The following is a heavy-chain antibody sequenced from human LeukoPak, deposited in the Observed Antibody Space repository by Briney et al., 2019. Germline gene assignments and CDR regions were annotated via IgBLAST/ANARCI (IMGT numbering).Heavy chain of an antibody. CDR3: VRGAGGMDY. J-gene: IGHJ4*02. CDR1: GFTFSSSW. Sequence: PGGSLILSCAASGFTFSSSWMSWVRQAPGKGLEWVANINQDGSEQYYVDSVKGRFTISRDNAKSSLYLQMNSLRDEDTAVYYCVRGAGGMDYWGRGALVTVSS. V-gene: IGHV3-7*05. D-gene: IGHD3-16*01. CDR2: INQDGSEQ.